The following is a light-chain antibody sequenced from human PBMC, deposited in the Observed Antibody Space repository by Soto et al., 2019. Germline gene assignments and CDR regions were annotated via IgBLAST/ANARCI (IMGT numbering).Light chain of an antibody. CDR2: DVS. CDR3: SSYTSSTSL. CDR1: NSDVGGDNH. V-gene: IGLV2-14*03. Sequence: QSALTQPASGYGSLGQSITISCTGTNSDVGGDNHVSWYQQHPDKAPKLIIYDVSNRPSGVSNRFSGSKSGNTASLTISGLQTEDEAHYYCSSYTSSTSLFGGGTKVTVL. J-gene: IGLJ2*01.